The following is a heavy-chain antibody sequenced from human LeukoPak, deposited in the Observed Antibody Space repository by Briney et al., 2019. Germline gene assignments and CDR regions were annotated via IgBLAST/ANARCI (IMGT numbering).Heavy chain of an antibody. CDR1: GFPFSSYA. D-gene: IGHD1-26*01. Sequence: PGGSLRLSCAASGFPFSSYAMTGVRQAPGRGLEWVSTISGSGGSTYYADSVKGRFTISRDNSKNTLYLQMSTLRAEGTAVYYCAKPRSGSYFGSFDYWGQGTLVTVSS. CDR3: AKPRSGSYFGSFDY. V-gene: IGHV3-23*01. J-gene: IGHJ4*02. CDR2: ISGSGGST.